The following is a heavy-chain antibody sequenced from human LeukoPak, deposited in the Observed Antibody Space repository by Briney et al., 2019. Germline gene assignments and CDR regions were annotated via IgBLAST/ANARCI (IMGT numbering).Heavy chain of an antibody. J-gene: IGHJ3*02. Sequence: ASVKVSCKASGYTFTSYDINWVRQATGQGLEWMGWMNSNSGNTGYAQKFQGRVTMTRNTSISTAYMELSSLRSEDTAVYYCARGRSSSLRKLLPQWLGHTGTFDIWGQGTMVTVSS. D-gene: IGHD6-19*01. V-gene: IGHV1-8*01. CDR1: GYTFTSYD. CDR3: ARGRSSSLRKLLPQWLGHTGTFDI. CDR2: MNSNSGNT.